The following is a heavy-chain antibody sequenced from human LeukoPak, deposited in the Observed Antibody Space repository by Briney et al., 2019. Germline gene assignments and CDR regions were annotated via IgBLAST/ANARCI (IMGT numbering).Heavy chain of an antibody. J-gene: IGHJ6*03. V-gene: IGHV3-11*04. CDR1: GFTFSDYY. Sequence: GSLRLSCAASGFTFSDYYMSWIRQAPGKGLEWVSYISSSGSTIYYADSVKGRFTISRDNSKNTLYLQMNSLRAEDTAVYYCARSQTYYYYMDVWGKGTTVTVSS. CDR2: ISSSGSTI. CDR3: ARSQTYYYYMDV.